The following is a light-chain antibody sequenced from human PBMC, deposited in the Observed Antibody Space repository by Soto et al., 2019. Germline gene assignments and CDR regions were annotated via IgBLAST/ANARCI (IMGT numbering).Light chain of an antibody. CDR1: SSDVGGYNH. V-gene: IGLV2-14*01. J-gene: IGLJ2*01. Sequence: QSALTQPASVSGSPGQSITISCTGTSSDVGGYNHVSWYHHPPGKAPKLILFGVSDRPSGVSLRFSGSKSGNTASLTISGLLAEYEGDYFCCSYTSLSTVVFGGGTKVTVL. CDR3: CSYTSLSTVV. CDR2: GVS.